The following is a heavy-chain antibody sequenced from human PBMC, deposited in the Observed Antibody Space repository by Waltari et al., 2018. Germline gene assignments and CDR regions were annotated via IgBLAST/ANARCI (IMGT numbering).Heavy chain of an antibody. CDR1: GYTFTSSD. V-gene: IGHV1-8*03. J-gene: IGHJ3*02. CDR3: ARGGSAFDI. CDR2: MNPNSGNT. Sequence: QMHLGQSGAEVMKHGASVTVSCKASGYTFTSSDINWVRQATGQGLEWRGWMNPNSGNTAYAQKFQDRVTITRNTSISTAYMDLSSLRSEDTAVYYCARGGSAFDIWGQGTMVTVSS.